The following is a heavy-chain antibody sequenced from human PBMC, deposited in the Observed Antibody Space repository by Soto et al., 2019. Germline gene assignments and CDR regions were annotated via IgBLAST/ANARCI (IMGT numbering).Heavy chain of an antibody. D-gene: IGHD6-6*01. CDR3: ERDRIAARYKKMYNWFDP. V-gene: IGHV3-30-3*01. Sequence: QVQLVESGGGVVQPGRSLRLSCAASGFTFSSYAMHWVRQAPGKGLEWVAVISYDGSNKYYADSVKGRFTISRDNSKNTLYMQMNSLRAEATAVYYWERDRIAARYKKMYNWFDPWGEGTLVTVSS. CDR1: GFTFSSYA. CDR2: ISYDGSNK. J-gene: IGHJ5*02.